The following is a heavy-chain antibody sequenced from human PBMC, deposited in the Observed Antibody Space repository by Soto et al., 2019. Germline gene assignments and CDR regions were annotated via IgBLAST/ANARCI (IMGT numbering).Heavy chain of an antibody. CDR1: GGSISSHY. CDR2: IYYSGST. Sequence: QVQLQESGPGLVKPSETLSLTCTVSGGSISSHYWTWIRQPPGRGLEWIGHIYYSGSTDYKPSLKSRVTISVDTSKNQFSLKLSSVTAADTAVYYCASDSSSRITIFGGAPYYYGMDVWGQGTTVTVSS. V-gene: IGHV4-59*11. J-gene: IGHJ6*02. CDR3: ASDSSSRITIFGGAPYYYGMDV. D-gene: IGHD3-3*01.